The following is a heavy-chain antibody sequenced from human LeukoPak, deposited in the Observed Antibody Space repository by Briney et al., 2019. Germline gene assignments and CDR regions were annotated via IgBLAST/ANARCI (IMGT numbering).Heavy chain of an antibody. CDR1: GGSINGYN. Sequence: PSETLSLTCTVYGGSINGYNWSWIRLPPGKGLEWIGEINQSGSTNYNPSLKSRVTISLDTSKNQFSLKLSSVTAADTAVYYCARRGYYFGSGRNSDYWGQGTLVTVSS. J-gene: IGHJ4*02. V-gene: IGHV4-34*01. CDR3: ARRGYYFGSGRNSDY. CDR2: INQSGST. D-gene: IGHD3-10*01.